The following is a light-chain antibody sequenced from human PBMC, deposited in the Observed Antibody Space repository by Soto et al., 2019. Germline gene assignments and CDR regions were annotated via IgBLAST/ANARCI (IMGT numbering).Light chain of an antibody. V-gene: IGKV1-5*01. CDR1: QSVRNW. CDR2: DAS. J-gene: IGKJ1*01. CDR3: QQTLSFPPT. Sequence: DIQMTQSPSTLSASVGDRVTITCRASQSVRNWLAWYQQKPGKAPKLLIYDASSLESGVPSRFSGSGFGTEFTLTISSLQPDDFATYYCQQTLSFPPTFGQGTKV.